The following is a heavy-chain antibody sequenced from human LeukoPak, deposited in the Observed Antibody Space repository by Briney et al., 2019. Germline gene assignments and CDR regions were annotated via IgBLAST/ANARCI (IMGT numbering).Heavy chain of an antibody. J-gene: IGHJ3*02. CDR2: ISSSSSYI. D-gene: IGHD3-10*01. V-gene: IGHV3-21*01. CDR1: GFTFSSYS. CDR3: APLTGGSGSYRSYDAFDI. Sequence: GGSLRLSCAASGFTFSSYSMNWVRQAPGKGLEWVSSISSSSSYIYYADSVKGRFTISRDNAKNSLYLQMNSLRAEDTAVYYCAPLTGGSGSYRSYDAFDIWGQGTMVTVSS.